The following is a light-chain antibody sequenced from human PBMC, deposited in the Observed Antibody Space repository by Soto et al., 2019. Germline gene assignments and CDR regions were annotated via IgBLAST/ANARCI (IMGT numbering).Light chain of an antibody. Sequence: QSVLTQPPSVSGTPGQRVTISCSGGISNIGTNYVPWFQQLPGTAPKVLSNRDNQRPSGVPDRFAGSKSGTSASLAISGLRSEDEAEYYCAAWDDTVRSYVFGTGTKLTVL. V-gene: IGLV1-47*01. CDR1: ISNIGTNY. J-gene: IGLJ1*01. CDR3: AAWDDTVRSYV. CDR2: RDN.